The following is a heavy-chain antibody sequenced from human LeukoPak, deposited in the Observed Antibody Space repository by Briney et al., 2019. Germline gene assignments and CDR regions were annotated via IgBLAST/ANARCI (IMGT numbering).Heavy chain of an antibody. Sequence: PGGSLRLSCVVSGFRLGNFGMHWVRQAPGKGLEWVAYIHFDGTKKYYADSVKGRFVLSSDSSKNTLYLQMNSLRSGDTAVYYCAKFSGGYWGQGTLVTVSS. V-gene: IGHV3-30*02. CDR2: IHFDGTKK. D-gene: IGHD3-16*01. J-gene: IGHJ4*02. CDR1: GFRLGNFG. CDR3: AKFSGGY.